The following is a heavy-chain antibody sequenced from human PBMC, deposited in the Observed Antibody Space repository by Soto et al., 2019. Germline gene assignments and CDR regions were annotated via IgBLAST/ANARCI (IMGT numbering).Heavy chain of an antibody. D-gene: IGHD3-3*01. CDR1: GGTISGYY. Sequence: SETLSLTCTVTGGTISGYYWTWIRQSAGGGLEWIGRIYSSGSTNYNPSLKSRVTISQDTSMDHFSLRLSSVTAADTAVYYCARGQRFSDWFDPWGQGTLVTVSS. J-gene: IGHJ5*02. CDR2: IYSSGST. CDR3: ARGQRFSDWFDP. V-gene: IGHV4-4*07.